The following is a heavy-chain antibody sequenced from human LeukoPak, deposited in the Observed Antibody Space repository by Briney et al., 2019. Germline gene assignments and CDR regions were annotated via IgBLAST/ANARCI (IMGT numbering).Heavy chain of an antibody. J-gene: IGHJ4*02. D-gene: IGHD5-18*01. V-gene: IGHV3-23*01. CDR3: ARGYSSGDTSMDY. CDR1: GFTFSNYG. CDR2: IAASVVST. Sequence: GGSLRLSCAASGFTFSNYGMDWVRQAPGKGLEWVSGIAASVVSTHYADSVKGRFAISRDNSKNTLHLQMSSLRAEDTAIYYCARGYSSGDTSMDYWGRGTLVTVSS.